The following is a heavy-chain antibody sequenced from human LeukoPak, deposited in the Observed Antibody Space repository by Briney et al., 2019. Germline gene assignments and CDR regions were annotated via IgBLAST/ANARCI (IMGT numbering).Heavy chain of an antibody. CDR1: SGSISSYY. V-gene: IGHV4-59*01. D-gene: IGHD6-19*01. CDR2: IYYSGST. CDR3: ARGLGYSSGWLDY. Sequence: SETLSLTCTVSSGSISSYYWGWIRQPPGKGLEWIGYIYYSGSTDYNPSLKSRVTISVDTSKNQFSLKLSSVTAADTAMYYCARGLGYSSGWLDYWGQGTLITVSS. J-gene: IGHJ4*02.